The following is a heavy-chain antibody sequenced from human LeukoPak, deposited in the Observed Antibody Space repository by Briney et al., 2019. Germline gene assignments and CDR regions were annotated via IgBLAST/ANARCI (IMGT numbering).Heavy chain of an antibody. J-gene: IGHJ4*02. CDR1: GFTFSNAW. CDR3: TTDLFFITMIVVAQIGY. CDR2: IKSKTDGGTT. Sequence: GGSLRLSCAASGFTFSNAWMSWVRQAPGKGLEWVGRIKSKTDGGTTDYAAPVKGRFTISRDDSKNTLYLQMNSLKTEDTAVYYCTTDLFFITMIVVAQIGYWGQGTLVTVSS. V-gene: IGHV3-15*01. D-gene: IGHD3-22*01.